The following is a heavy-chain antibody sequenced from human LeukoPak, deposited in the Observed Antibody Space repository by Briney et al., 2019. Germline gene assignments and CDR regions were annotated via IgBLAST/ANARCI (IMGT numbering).Heavy chain of an antibody. J-gene: IGHJ4*02. CDR3: ARDRWTDYYMPDFDY. V-gene: IGHV1-18*01. CDR1: GYTLSSYG. D-gene: IGHD1-26*01. Sequence: ASVKVSFKGTGYTLSSYGINWVRQAPGQGLEWMGWISAYNGNTAYAQKLQGRVTMTTDTSTSTVYLELRSLRSDDTAVYYCARDRWTDYYMPDFDYWGQGTLVIVSS. CDR2: ISAYNGNT.